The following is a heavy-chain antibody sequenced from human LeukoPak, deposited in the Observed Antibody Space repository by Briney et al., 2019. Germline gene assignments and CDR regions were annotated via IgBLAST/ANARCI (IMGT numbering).Heavy chain of an antibody. D-gene: IGHD2-15*01. Sequence: GGSLRLSCAASGFTFSSYGMHWVRQAPGKGLEWVAVISYDGNNKYYADSVKGRFSISRDNSKNTLYLQMNSLRAEDTAVYYCAKADGHCSGGSCYSVDHWGQGTLVTVSS. J-gene: IGHJ4*02. CDR3: AKADGHCSGGSCYSVDH. CDR2: ISYDGNNK. V-gene: IGHV3-30*18. CDR1: GFTFSSYG.